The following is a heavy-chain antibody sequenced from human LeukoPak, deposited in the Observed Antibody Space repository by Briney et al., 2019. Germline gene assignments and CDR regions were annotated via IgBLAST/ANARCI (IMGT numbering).Heavy chain of an antibody. Sequence: PGGSLRLSCAASGFTFSSYSMNWVRQAPGKGLEWVSSISSSSSYIYYADSVKGRFTISRDNAKNSLYLQMNSLRAEDTAVYYCARDRIQLWLRYFDLWGRGTLVTVSS. CDR2: ISSSSSYI. D-gene: IGHD5-18*01. V-gene: IGHV3-21*01. J-gene: IGHJ2*01. CDR1: GFTFSSYS. CDR3: ARDRIQLWLRYFDL.